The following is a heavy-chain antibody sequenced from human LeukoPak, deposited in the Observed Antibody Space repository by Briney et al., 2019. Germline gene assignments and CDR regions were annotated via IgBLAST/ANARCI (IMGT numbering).Heavy chain of an antibody. CDR3: ATERPGIAAAGTLNWFDP. CDR1: GYTLTELS. J-gene: IGHJ5*02. D-gene: IGHD6-13*01. CDR2: FDPEDGET. Sequence: ASGKVSCKVSGYTLTELSMHWVRQAPGKGLEWMGGFDPEDGETIYAQKFQGRVTMTEDTSTDTAYMELSSLRSEDTAVYYCATERPGIAAAGTLNWFDPWGQGTLVTVSS. V-gene: IGHV1-24*01.